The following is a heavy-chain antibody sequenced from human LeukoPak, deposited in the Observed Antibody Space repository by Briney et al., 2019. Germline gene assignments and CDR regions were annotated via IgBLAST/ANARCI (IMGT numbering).Heavy chain of an antibody. CDR3: VRVLGYCSSTSCRITYYYMDV. Sequence: GGSLRLSCTASGFIFNDFWRSWVRQAPGEGLEWVANIRQDGGAKNYVDSVKGRFTISRDNAKKSLYLQMNSLRAEDTAVYYCVRVLGYCSSTSCRITYYYMDVWGKGTTVTVSS. J-gene: IGHJ6*03. V-gene: IGHV3-7*01. CDR2: IRQDGGAK. D-gene: IGHD2-2*01. CDR1: GFIFNDFW.